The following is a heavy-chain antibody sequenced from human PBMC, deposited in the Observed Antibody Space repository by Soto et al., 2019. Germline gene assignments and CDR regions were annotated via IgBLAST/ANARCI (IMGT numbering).Heavy chain of an antibody. CDR2: IYHSGST. CDR3: ARGRKEYTSGWYGIDF. D-gene: IGHD6-19*01. CDR1: GGSISSSNW. V-gene: IGHV4-4*02. Sequence: SETLSLTCAVSGGSISSSNWWSWVRRPPGKGLEWIGEIYHSGSTNYNPSLKSRVTISVDTSKNQFSLKLSAVTAADTAVYYCARGRKEYTSGWYGIDFWGHGTLVTVSS. J-gene: IGHJ4*01.